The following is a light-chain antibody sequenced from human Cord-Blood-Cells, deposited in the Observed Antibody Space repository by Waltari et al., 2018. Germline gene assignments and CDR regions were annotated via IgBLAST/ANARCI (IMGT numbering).Light chain of an antibody. CDR3: QQSYSTPYT. Sequence: DIQMTQSPSSLPASVGDRVTITCRASQSMSSYLNWYQQKPGKAPKLLIYAASSLQSGVPSRFSGSASGTDFTLTISSLQPEDFATYYCQQSYSTPYTFGQGTKLEIK. V-gene: IGKV1-39*01. CDR1: QSMSSY. J-gene: IGKJ2*01. CDR2: AAS.